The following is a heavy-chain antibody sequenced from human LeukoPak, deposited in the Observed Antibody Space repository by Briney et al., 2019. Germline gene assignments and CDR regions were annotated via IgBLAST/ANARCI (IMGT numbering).Heavy chain of an antibody. CDR1: GFTVSSNY. D-gene: IGHD6-19*01. CDR3: ARDVAVAGYNWFDP. J-gene: IGHJ5*02. Sequence: GGSLRLSCAASGFTVSSNYMSWVRQAPGKGLKWVSVIYSGGSTYYADSVKGRFTISRDNSKNTLYLQMNSLRAEDTAVYYCARDVAVAGYNWFDPWGQGTLVTVSS. V-gene: IGHV3-53*01. CDR2: IYSGGST.